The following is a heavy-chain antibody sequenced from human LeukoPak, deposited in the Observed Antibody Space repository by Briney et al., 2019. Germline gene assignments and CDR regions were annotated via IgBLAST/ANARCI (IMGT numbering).Heavy chain of an antibody. CDR1: GFTFSSYW. CDR3: ARGYPYCSGGSCYLDY. D-gene: IGHD2-15*01. V-gene: IGHV3-7*03. J-gene: IGHJ4*02. Sequence: GGSLRLSCAASGFTFSSYWMSWVRQAPGKGLEWVANIKQDGSEKYYVDSVKGRFTISRDNSKNTLYLQMNSLRAEDTAVYYCARGYPYCSGGSCYLDYWGQGTLVTVSS. CDR2: IKQDGSEK.